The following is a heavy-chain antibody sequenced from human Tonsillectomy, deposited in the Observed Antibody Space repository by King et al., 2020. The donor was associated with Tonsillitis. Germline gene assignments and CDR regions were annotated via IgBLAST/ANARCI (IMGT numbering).Heavy chain of an antibody. CDR1: GGTFSSYA. D-gene: IGHD6-19*01. Sequence: QLVQSGAEVKKPGSSVKVSCKASGGTFSSYAISWVRQAPGQGLEWMGRIIPILGIANYAQKFQGRVTITADKSTSTAYMELSSLRSEDTAVYYCAREGIKRQWLPPNGWFDPWGQGTLVTVSS. V-gene: IGHV1-69*04. CDR3: AREGIKRQWLPPNGWFDP. CDR2: IIPILGIA. J-gene: IGHJ5*02.